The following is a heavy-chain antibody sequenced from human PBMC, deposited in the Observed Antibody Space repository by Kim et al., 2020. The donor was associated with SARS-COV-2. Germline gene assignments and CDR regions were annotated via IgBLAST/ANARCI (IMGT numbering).Heavy chain of an antibody. CDR1: GFTFSSYA. D-gene: IGHD3-3*01. V-gene: IGHV3-23*01. J-gene: IGHJ6*02. Sequence: GGSLRLSCAASGFTFSSYAMSWVRQAPGKGLEWVSAISGSGGSTYYADSVKGRFTISRDNSKNTLYLQMNSLRAEDTAVYYCAKDLSRVAEWLFYYYGMDVWGQGTTVTVSS. CDR2: ISGSGGST. CDR3: AKDLSRVAEWLFYYYGMDV.